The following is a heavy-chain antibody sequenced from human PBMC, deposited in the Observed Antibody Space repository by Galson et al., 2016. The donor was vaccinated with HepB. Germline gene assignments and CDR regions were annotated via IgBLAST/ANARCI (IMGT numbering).Heavy chain of an antibody. CDR1: GFSFRDSL. V-gene: IGHV3-15*01. D-gene: IGHD5-12*01. J-gene: IGHJ4*02. CDR2: TKSKRDGGAV. Sequence: SLRLSCAASGFSFRDSLMTWVRQTPGKGLEWVALTKSKRDGGAVEYAAPVKDRFIISRDDSDNILYLQMNSLTTDDTAVYYCGLGIVLAKWGQGTLATVSS. CDR3: GLGIVLAK.